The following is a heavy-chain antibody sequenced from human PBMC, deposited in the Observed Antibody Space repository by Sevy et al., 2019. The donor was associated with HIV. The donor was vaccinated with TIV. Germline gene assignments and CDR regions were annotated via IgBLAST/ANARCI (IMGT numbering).Heavy chain of an antibody. V-gene: IGHV3-48*03. D-gene: IGHD2-15*01. CDR1: GFSFTSYE. CDR2: ISSRGNTI. CDR3: ARTGIGISGLTGAMDV. J-gene: IGHJ6*02. Sequence: GGSLRLSCAASGFSFTSYEINWVRQAPGKGLEWVSYISSRGNTIYYADSVKDRFTISQDNAKKSLFLQMNSLRADDTAVYYCARTGIGISGLTGAMDVWGQGTTVTVSS.